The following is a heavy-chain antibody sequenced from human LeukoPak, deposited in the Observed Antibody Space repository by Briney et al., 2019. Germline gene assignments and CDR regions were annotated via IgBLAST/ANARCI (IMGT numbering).Heavy chain of an antibody. D-gene: IGHD2-15*01. CDR2: ISSTGGTT. J-gene: IGHJ6*03. CDR1: GITYNSYG. CDR3: AKNGDRGAYCTGGTCYPYFYYYMDV. V-gene: IGHV3-23*01. Sequence: GGTLRLSCAASGITYNSYGMSLVRQAPGKGLEWVSSISSTGGTTYYADPVKGRFTISRDNSKNTLYLQMNSLRAEDTAIYYCAKNGDRGAYCTGGTCYPYFYYYMDVWGKGTTVTI.